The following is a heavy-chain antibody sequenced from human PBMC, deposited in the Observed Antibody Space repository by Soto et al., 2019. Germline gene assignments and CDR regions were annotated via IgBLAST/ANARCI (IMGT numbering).Heavy chain of an antibody. CDR3: AREGGTGFSLFDY. V-gene: IGHV4-30-4*01. D-gene: IGHD6-19*01. J-gene: IGHJ4*02. CDR1: GAPINSGQFY. CDR2: VSSRGNT. Sequence: QVQLQESGPGLVKPSQTLSLTCTVSGAPINSGQFYWSWIRQQPGRGLEWIGFVSSRGNTYYNPSLNSRVIIPLDTSKNQFSLQLLSVTPADTAVYFCAREGGTGFSLFDYWGRGTLVTVSS.